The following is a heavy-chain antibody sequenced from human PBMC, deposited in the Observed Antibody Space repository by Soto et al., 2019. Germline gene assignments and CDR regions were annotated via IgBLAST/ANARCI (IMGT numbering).Heavy chain of an antibody. J-gene: IGHJ3*02. CDR3: AIIATSGGGDAFDI. Sequence: QVQLVESGGGVLLPGRSLRLSCAASGFTFSNYAMHWVRQAPGKGLEWVAAILSDEINKYSADSVKGRFTISGDNSKNTLYLQMNSLRPEDTAVYYCAIIATSGGGDAFDIWGKGTMVNVSS. D-gene: IGHD6-13*01. V-gene: IGHV3-30-3*01. CDR1: GFTFSNYA. CDR2: ILSDEINK.